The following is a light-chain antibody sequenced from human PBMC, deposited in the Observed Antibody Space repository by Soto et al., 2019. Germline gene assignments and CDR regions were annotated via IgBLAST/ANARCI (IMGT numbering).Light chain of an antibody. Sequence: IVLTQSPGTLSLSPGEGATLSCRASQSVSSAFFAWYQQKPGQPLRLLIYAAASRATGIPDRFSGSGSGTDFTLTISRLEPEDFAVYYCQQYGDSPPTFGRGTKVEIK. CDR1: QSVSSAF. V-gene: IGKV3-20*01. J-gene: IGKJ2*01. CDR2: AAA. CDR3: QQYGDSPPT.